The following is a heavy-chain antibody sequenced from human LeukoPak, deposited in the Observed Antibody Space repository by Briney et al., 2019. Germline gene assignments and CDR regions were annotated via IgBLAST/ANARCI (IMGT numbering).Heavy chain of an antibody. Sequence: SETLSLTCTVSGGSISSGSYYWSWIRQPAGKGLEWIGRIYTSGSTNYNPSPKSRVTISVDTSKNQFSLKLSSVTAADTAVYYCARGGIAPAGSYRYFDLWGRGTLVTVSS. J-gene: IGHJ2*01. D-gene: IGHD6-13*01. CDR2: IYTSGST. V-gene: IGHV4-61*02. CDR1: GGSISSGSYY. CDR3: ARGGIAPAGSYRYFDL.